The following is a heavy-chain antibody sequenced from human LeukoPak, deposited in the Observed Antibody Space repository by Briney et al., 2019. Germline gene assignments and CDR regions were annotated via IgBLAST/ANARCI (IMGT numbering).Heavy chain of an antibody. CDR1: GGSFSGYY. CDR3: ARAKSPGSSSWFLGDAFDI. V-gene: IGHV4-34*01. CDR2: INHSGST. Sequence: PSETLSLTCAVYGGSFSGYYWSWIRQPPGKGLEWIGEINHSGSTNYNPSLKSRVTISVDTSKNQFSLKLSSVTAADTAVYYCARAKSPGSSSWFLGDAFDIWGQGTMVTVSS. D-gene: IGHD6-13*01. J-gene: IGHJ3*02.